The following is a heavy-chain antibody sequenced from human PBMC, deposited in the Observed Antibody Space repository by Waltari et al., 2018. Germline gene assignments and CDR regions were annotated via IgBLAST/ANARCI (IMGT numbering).Heavy chain of an antibody. CDR2: LYSGGAT. D-gene: IGHD1-1*01. V-gene: IGHV3-53*01. CDR1: GFSVTSNY. Sequence: EVQLVESGGGLIQPGGSLRLSCAVSGFSVTSNYLTWLRQAPGKGLEWVAVLYSGGATYYTDSVKGRFTISRDNSNNTLDLQMTGLRADDTAVYFCARLKQLVYYFDSWGQGTQVTVSS. J-gene: IGHJ4*02. CDR3: ARLKQLVYYFDS.